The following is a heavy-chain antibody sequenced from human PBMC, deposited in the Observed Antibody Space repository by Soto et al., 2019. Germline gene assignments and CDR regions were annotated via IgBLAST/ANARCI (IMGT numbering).Heavy chain of an antibody. D-gene: IGHD2-21*01. CDR1: GGSINTGGYY. Sequence: QVQLQESGPGLVRPSQTLSLTCTVSGGSINTGGYYWTWIRQHPGKALEWMGYIYYSGSTFYNPSLQSRVFISVDTSKNQFSLKVFSVTAADTAVYYCARAIRVAGTYSVYYFDYWGQGTLVTVSS. V-gene: IGHV4-31*03. CDR2: IYYSGST. J-gene: IGHJ4*02. CDR3: ARAIRVAGTYSVYYFDY.